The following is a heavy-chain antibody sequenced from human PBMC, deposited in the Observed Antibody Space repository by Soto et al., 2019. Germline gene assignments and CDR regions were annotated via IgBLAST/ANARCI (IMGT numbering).Heavy chain of an antibody. J-gene: IGHJ5*02. Sequence: ASVKVSCKASGYTFTGYAMHWVRQAPGQRLEWMGWINAGNGNTKYSQKFQGRVTITRDTSTSTAYMELSSLRSEDTAVYYCAGEYYGSGSRGFWFDPWGQGTLVTVSS. CDR3: AGEYYGSGSRGFWFDP. CDR2: INAGNGNT. CDR1: GYTFTGYA. V-gene: IGHV1-3*01. D-gene: IGHD3-10*01.